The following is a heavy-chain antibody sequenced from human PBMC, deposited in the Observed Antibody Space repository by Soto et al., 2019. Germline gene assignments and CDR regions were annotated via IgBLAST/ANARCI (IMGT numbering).Heavy chain of an antibody. CDR2: ISYDGSNK. D-gene: IGHD6-19*01. V-gene: IGHV3-30-3*01. J-gene: IGHJ4*02. Sequence: GGSLRLSCAASGFTFSRYAMHWVRQAPGKGLEWVAVISYDGSNKYYADSVKGRFTISRDNSKNTLYLQMNSLRAEDTAVYYCARDPKDRIEVAGIIDYWGQGTLVTVSS. CDR3: ARDPKDRIEVAGIIDY. CDR1: GFTFSRYA.